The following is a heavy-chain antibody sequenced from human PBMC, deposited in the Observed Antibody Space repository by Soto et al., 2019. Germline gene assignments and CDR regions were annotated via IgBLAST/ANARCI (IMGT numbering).Heavy chain of an antibody. D-gene: IGHD6-13*01. CDR3: AIFGSSWNKYYHYGMDV. J-gene: IGHJ6*02. CDR1: GYTFTSYD. V-gene: IGHV1-8*01. CDR2: MNPNSGNT. Sequence: GASVKVSCKASGYTFTSYDINWVRQATGQGLEWMGWMNPNSGNTGYAQKFQGRVTMTRNTSISTAYMELSSLRSEDTAVYYCAIFGSSWNKYYHYGMDVCGQVTTVTVSS.